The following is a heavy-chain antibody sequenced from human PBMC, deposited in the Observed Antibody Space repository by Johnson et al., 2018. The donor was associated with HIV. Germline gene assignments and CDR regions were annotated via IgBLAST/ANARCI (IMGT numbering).Heavy chain of an antibody. CDR2: IRYDGSNK. CDR3: ARDPFTQALDAFDI. V-gene: IGHV3-30*02. J-gene: IGHJ3*02. Sequence: QMQLVESGGGVVQPGRSLRLSCAASGFTFSSYGMHWVRQAPGKGLEWVAFIRYDGSNKYYADSVKGRFTISRDNSKNTLYLQMNSLRPEDTAVYYCARDPFTQALDAFDIWGQGTMVTVSS. CDR1: GFTFSSYG.